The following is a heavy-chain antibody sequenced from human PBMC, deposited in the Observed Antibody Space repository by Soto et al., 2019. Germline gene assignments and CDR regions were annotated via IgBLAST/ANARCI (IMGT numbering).Heavy chain of an antibody. CDR2: ISSSSSYT. Sequence: VGSLRLSCAASGFTFSDYYMSWIRQAPGKGLEWVSYISSSSSYTNYADSVKGRFTISRDNAKNSLYLQMNSLRAEDTAVYYCARAGVVPAAAEDYWGQGTLVTVSS. D-gene: IGHD2-2*01. J-gene: IGHJ4*02. CDR1: GFTFSDYY. CDR3: ARAGVVPAAAEDY. V-gene: IGHV3-11*06.